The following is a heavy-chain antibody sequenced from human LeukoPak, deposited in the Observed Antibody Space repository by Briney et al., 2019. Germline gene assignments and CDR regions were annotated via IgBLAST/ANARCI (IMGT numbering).Heavy chain of an antibody. CDR2: FDPEDGET. Sequence: ASVKVSCKVSGYTLTELSMHWVRQAPGKGLEWMGGFDPEDGETIYAQKFQGRVTMTEDTSTDTAYMELSSLRSEDTAVYYCATFTHPMALNYYDGSGSEPRGFDYWGQGTLVTVSS. J-gene: IGHJ4*02. CDR3: ATFTHPMALNYYDGSGSEPRGFDY. D-gene: IGHD3-22*01. V-gene: IGHV1-24*01. CDR1: GYTLTELS.